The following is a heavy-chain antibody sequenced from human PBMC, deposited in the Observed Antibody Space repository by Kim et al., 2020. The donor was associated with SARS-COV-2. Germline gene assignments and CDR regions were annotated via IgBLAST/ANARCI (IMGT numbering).Heavy chain of an antibody. V-gene: IGHV1-3*01. CDR2: INAGNGNT. CDR3: AGELDCGGDCYSFDY. CDR1: GYTLTSYV. D-gene: IGHD2-21*01. Sequence: ASVKVSCKASGYTLTSYVMHWVRQAPGQRLEWMGWINAGNGNTKYSQKFQGRVTITRDTSASTAYMELSSLRSEDTAVFYCAGELDCGGDCYSFDYWGQGTLVTVSS. J-gene: IGHJ4*02.